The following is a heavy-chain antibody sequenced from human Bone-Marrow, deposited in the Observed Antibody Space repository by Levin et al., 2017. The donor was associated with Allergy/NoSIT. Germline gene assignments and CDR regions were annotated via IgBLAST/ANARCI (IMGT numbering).Heavy chain of an antibody. J-gene: IGHJ3*01. V-gene: IGHV3-23*01. CDR1: GFTFSNYA. CDR3: ARFARPAGVYDSSDSFDV. D-gene: IGHD3-22*01. CDR2: FRDSRST. Sequence: GESLKISCAASGFTFSNYAMSWVRQAPGKGLESVSGFRDSRSTYYADSVNGRFTVSRDNSNNVFYLQVNSLRAEDTALYYCARFARPAGVYDSSDSFDVWGPGTMVTVSS.